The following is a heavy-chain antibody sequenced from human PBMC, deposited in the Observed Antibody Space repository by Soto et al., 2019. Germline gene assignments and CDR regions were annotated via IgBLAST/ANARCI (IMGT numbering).Heavy chain of an antibody. J-gene: IGHJ4*01. Sequence: SETLSLTCTVSGGSISSYYWSWIRQPPGKGLEWIGYIYYSGSTNYNPSLKSRVTISVDTSKNQFSLKLSSVTAADTAVYYCARLSPDILTDYFDYWGQGTLVTVS. V-gene: IGHV4-59*08. D-gene: IGHD3-9*01. CDR1: GGSISSYY. CDR3: ARLSPDILTDYFDY. CDR2: IYYSGST.